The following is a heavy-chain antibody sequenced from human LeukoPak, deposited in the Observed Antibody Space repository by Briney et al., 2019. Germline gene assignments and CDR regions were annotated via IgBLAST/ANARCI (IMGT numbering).Heavy chain of an antibody. CDR3: ARDEYSGLYYYMDV. Sequence: PGGSLRLSCAASGFSFSSYEMDWVRQAPGKGLEWVSYIGSTTNSIYYADSVKGRFTISRDNAKKSLHLQMNSLRAEDTAVYYCARDEYSGLYYYMDVWGNGTTVTVSS. CDR1: GFSFSSYE. V-gene: IGHV3-48*03. J-gene: IGHJ6*03. CDR2: IGSTTNSI. D-gene: IGHD5-12*01.